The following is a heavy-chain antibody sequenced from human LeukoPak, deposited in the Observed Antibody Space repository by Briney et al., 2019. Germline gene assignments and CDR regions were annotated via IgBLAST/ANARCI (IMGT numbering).Heavy chain of an antibody. Sequence: GASVKVSCKASGYIFTSYYMHWVRQAPGQGLEWMGWISAYNGNTNYAQKLQGRVTMTTDTSTSTAYMELRSLRSDDTAVYYCARVASGWDRSYYYYYMDVWGKGTTVTISS. CDR3: ARVASGWDRSYYYYYMDV. V-gene: IGHV1-18*04. CDR2: ISAYNGNT. CDR1: GYIFTSYY. J-gene: IGHJ6*03. D-gene: IGHD6-19*01.